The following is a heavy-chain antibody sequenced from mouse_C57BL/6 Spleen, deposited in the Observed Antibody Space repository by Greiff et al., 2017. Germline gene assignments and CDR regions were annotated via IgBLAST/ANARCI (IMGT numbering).Heavy chain of an antibody. Sequence: EVQLQQSGPVLVKPGASVKMSCKASGYTFTDYYMNWVKQSHGKSLEWIGVINPYNGGTSYNQKFKGKATLTVDKSSSTAYMELNSLTSEDSAVYYCARRSNYPLFDYWGQGTTLTVSS. CDR3: ARRSNYPLFDY. D-gene: IGHD2-5*01. V-gene: IGHV1-19*01. CDR2: INPYNGGT. J-gene: IGHJ2*01. CDR1: GYTFTDYY.